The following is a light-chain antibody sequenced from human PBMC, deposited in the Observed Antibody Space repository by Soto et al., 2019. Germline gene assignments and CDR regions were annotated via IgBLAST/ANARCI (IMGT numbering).Light chain of an antibody. CDR3: SSYTTSNTYV. V-gene: IGLV2-14*01. CDR1: SSDIGVYNY. Sequence: QSALTQPASVSGSPGQSITFSCTGTSSDIGVYNYDSQYQQHPGKAPKLMNYEDNHRPSGVSNRISGAKSGNTASLPSSVLQAEDEADYYCSSYTTSNTYVFGTGTKVSVL. J-gene: IGLJ1*01. CDR2: EDN.